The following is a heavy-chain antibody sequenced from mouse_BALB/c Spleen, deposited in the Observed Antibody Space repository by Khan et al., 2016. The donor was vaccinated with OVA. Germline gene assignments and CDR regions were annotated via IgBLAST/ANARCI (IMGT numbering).Heavy chain of an antibody. CDR2: IIPSNDYT. V-gene: IGHV1-4*01. CDR3: ARGGAYYRSDGWFAY. CDR1: GYTFTTYT. D-gene: IGHD2-14*01. Sequence: QVQLQQSGAELARPGASVKMSCKASGYTFTTYTIHWVKQRPGQGLEWVGYIIPSNDYTNYNQKFKDRATLTADKSSSTAYIQLSSLTSEDSAVYYCARGGAYYRSDGWFAYWGQGTLVTVSA. J-gene: IGHJ3*01.